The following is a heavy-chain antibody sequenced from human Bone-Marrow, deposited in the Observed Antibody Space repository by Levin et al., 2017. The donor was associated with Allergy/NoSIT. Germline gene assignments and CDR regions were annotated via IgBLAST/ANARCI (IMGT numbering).Heavy chain of an antibody. D-gene: IGHD6-6*01. V-gene: IGHV4-30-2*01. CDR3: ARSRIAAPIPEFDY. J-gene: IGHJ4*02. Sequence: SETLSLTCTVSNGSVTTGEFSWSWIRQPPGKGLEWVGYVSQRGTTNYNPSLRGRVYMSIDRSKNQFFLSLNSVTAADTALYFCARSRIAAPIPEFDYWGQGILVTVSS. CDR1: NGSVTTGEFS. CDR2: VSQRGTT.